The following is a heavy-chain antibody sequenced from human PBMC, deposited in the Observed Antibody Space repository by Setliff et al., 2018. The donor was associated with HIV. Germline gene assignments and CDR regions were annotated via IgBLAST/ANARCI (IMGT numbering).Heavy chain of an antibody. V-gene: IGHV4-61*02. CDR2: IYFSGST. J-gene: IGHJ4*02. CDR1: GGSFSSVSYY. D-gene: IGHD3-22*01. Sequence: SETLSLTCTVSGGSFSSVSYYWNWIRQPAGKGLEWIGRIYFSGSTNYNPSLKSRVTISVDTSKKQFSLKLSSVTAADTAVYYCARSSGYYSTVFYWGQGTRVTVSS. CDR3: ARSSGYYSTVFY.